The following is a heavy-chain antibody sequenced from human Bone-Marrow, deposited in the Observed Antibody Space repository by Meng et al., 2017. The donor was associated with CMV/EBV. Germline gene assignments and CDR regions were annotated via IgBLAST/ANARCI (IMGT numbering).Heavy chain of an antibody. J-gene: IGHJ6*02. CDR3: ARSYDFWSGYYQIKHYYGMDV. D-gene: IGHD3-3*01. CDR1: GNTFTGYY. V-gene: IGHV1-2*02. Sequence: ASVKVAGQPSGNTFTGYYMHWVLQAPGPGLEWMGWINPNSRGTNYAQKFQGRVTMTRDTSISTAYMELSRLRSDDTAVYYCARSYDFWSGYYQIKHYYGMDVWGQGTTVTVSS. CDR2: INPNSRGT.